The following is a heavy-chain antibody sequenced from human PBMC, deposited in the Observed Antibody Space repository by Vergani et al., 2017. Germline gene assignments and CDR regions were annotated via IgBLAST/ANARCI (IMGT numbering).Heavy chain of an antibody. Sequence: QVQLVESGGGVVQPGRSLRLSCAASGFTFSSYAMHWVRQAPGKGLEWVAVISYDGSNKYYADSVKGRFTISRDNSKNMLYLQMNSLRAEDTAVYYCARSGYYDFWSADYWGQGTLVTVSS. V-gene: IGHV3-30-3*01. CDR3: ARSGYYDFWSADY. CDR1: GFTFSSYA. J-gene: IGHJ4*02. D-gene: IGHD3-3*01. CDR2: ISYDGSNK.